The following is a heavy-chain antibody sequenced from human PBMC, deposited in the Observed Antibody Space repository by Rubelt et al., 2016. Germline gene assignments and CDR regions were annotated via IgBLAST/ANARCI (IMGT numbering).Heavy chain of an antibody. CDR1: GGSFSGYY. V-gene: IGHV4-34*01. CDR2: LNHSGST. CDR3: ARVTGGSSDY. D-gene: IGHD3-16*01. Sequence: QVQLQQWGAGLLKPSETLSLTCAVYGGSFSGYYWSWIRQPPGKGLEWIGELNHSGSTNYNPSLKRRVTISVATSKNQFSLKLSSVTAADTAVYYCARVTGGSSDYWGQGTLVTVSS. J-gene: IGHJ4*02.